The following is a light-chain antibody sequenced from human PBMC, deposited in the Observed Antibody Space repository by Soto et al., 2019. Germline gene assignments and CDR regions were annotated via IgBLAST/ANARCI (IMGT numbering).Light chain of an antibody. CDR3: QQRANWPPVT. V-gene: IGKV3-15*01. CDR2: SAS. Sequence: EKVMTQSPATLSVSPGERATLSCRASQSVSANLAWYQQKPGQAPRLLIYSASTRATGIPARFSGSGSGTDFTLTITTLEPEDFAVYFCQQRANWPPVTFGQGTKVDIK. CDR1: QSVSAN. J-gene: IGKJ1*01.